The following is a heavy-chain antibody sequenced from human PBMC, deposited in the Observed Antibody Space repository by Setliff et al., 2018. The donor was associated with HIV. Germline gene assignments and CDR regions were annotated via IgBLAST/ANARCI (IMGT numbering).Heavy chain of an antibody. V-gene: IGHV1-69*13. CDR2: IIPIFGTA. J-gene: IGHJ6*02. CDR1: GGTGGTFSSYA. D-gene: IGHD3-10*01. CDR3: ARNFGLSPSGKYYYYYGMDI. Sequence: ASVKVSCKASGGTGGTFSSYAISWVRQAPGQGLEWMGGIIPIFGTANYAQKFQGRVTITADESTSTAYMELRSLRSDDTAVYYCARNFGLSPSGKYYYYYGMDIWGQGTTVTVSS.